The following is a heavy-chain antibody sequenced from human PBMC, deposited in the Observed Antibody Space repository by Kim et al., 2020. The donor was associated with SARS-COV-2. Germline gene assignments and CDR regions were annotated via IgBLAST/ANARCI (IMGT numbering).Heavy chain of an antibody. V-gene: IGHV3-9*01. Sequence: VKGRLTISGDNAKNSLYLQMNSLRAEDTALYYCAKDIGPSIAAPRGPLDYWGQGTLVTVSS. D-gene: IGHD6-6*01. J-gene: IGHJ4*02. CDR3: AKDIGPSIAAPRGPLDY.